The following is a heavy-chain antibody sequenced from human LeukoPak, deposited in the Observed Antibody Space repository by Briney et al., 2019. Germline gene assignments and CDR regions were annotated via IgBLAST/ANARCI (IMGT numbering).Heavy chain of an antibody. CDR3: ARVPTMTTGSYYFDY. CDR2: ISSSSSYI. J-gene: IGHJ4*02. V-gene: IGHV3-21*01. D-gene: IGHD4-11*01. Sequence: GGSLGLSCAASGFTFSSYSMNWVRQAPGKGLEWVSSISSSSSYIYYADSVKGRFTISRDNAKNSLYLQMNSLRAEDTAVYYCARVPTMTTGSYYFDYWGQGTLVTVSS. CDR1: GFTFSSYS.